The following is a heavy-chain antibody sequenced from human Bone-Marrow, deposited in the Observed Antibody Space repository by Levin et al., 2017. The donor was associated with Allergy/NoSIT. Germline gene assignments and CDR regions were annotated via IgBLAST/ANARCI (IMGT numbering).Heavy chain of an antibody. CDR1: GGSISSSNW. J-gene: IGHJ3*02. D-gene: IGHD1-1*01. V-gene: IGHV4-4*02. CDR2: MYHSGST. CDR3: ARAGGLPIGTGTFDI. Sequence: SQTLSLTCVVSGGSISSSNWWSWVRQPPGKGLEWIGEMYHSGSTNYNPPLKSPVTISVDKSKNNFSLKLTSVTAAATAVYYCARAGGLPIGTGTFDIWGQGTLVTVSS.